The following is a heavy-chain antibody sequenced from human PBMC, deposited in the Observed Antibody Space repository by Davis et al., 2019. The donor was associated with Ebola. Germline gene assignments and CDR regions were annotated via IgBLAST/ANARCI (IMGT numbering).Heavy chain of an antibody. CDR2: IVVGSGNT. CDR3: AREKNDVFYYYYGMDV. J-gene: IGHJ6*02. V-gene: IGHV1-58*02. CDR1: GFTFTSSA. Sequence: SVKVSCKASGFTFTSSAMQWVRQARGQRLEWIGWIVVGSGNTNYAQKFQERVTITRDMSTSTAYMELSSLRSEDTAVYYCAREKNDVFYYYYGMDVWGQGTTVTVSS. D-gene: IGHD1-1*01.